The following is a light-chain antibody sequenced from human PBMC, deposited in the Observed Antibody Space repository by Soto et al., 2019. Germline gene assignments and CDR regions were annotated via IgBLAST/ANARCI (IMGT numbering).Light chain of an antibody. V-gene: IGKV1-27*01. J-gene: IGKJ5*01. CDR3: QQYNSYSIT. Sequence: DIRVTQSPPTLSASVGDRVTITCRASQTITTWMAWYQQKPGKVLKLLIYDASTLQSRVPSRFSGSGSGTEFTLTISSLQPEDFATYYCQQYNSYSITFGQGTRLEIK. CDR2: DAS. CDR1: QTITTW.